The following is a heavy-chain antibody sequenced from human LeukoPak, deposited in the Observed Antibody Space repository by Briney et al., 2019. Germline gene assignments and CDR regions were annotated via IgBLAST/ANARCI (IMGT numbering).Heavy chain of an antibody. CDR2: MSHNRGT. V-gene: IGHV4-38-2*01. J-gene: IGHJ6*04. D-gene: IGHD3-10*01. CDR3: ASYYASGVSAYNYYGMDV. Sequence: SETLSLTCAVSGHSISTGYYWGWIRQPPGKGLEWIGSMSHNRGTYYNPSLRSRVTISMDTSKNQISLRLTSVTAADTAVYYCASYYASGVSAYNYYGMDVWGKGTTVTVSS. CDR1: GHSISTGYY.